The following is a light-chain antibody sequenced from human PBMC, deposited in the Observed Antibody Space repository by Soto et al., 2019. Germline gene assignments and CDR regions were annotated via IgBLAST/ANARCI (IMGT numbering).Light chain of an antibody. J-gene: IGLJ2*01. CDR2: DVS. V-gene: IGLV2-14*03. CDR3: STYTSSRTR. Sequence: QSVLTQPASVSGSPGQSITISCTGTSSDIGGYTYVSWYQHHPGKAPKLLIYDVSNRPSGVSNRFSGSKSGNTASLTISGLQVEDEADYFCSTYTSSRTRFGGGTKLTVL. CDR1: SSDIGGYTY.